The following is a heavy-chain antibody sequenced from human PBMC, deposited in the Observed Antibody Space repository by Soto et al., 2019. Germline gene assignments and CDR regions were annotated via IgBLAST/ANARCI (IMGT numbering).Heavy chain of an antibody. CDR3: TTDPPHCGGSCYSGLDYYGMDV. D-gene: IGHD2-15*01. Sequence: GGSLRLSCAASGITFSNAWMSWVRQAPGKGLEWVGRIKSKTDGGTTDYAAPVKGRFTISRDDSKNTLYLQMNSLKTEDTAVYYCTTDPPHCGGSCYSGLDYYGMDVWGQGTTVTVSS. V-gene: IGHV3-15*01. CDR2: IKSKTDGGTT. J-gene: IGHJ6*02. CDR1: GITFSNAW.